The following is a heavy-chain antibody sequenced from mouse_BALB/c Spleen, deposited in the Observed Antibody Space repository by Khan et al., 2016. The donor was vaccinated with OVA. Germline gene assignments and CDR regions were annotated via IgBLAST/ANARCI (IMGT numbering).Heavy chain of an antibody. CDR3: SRSKYLARY. CDR2: IWAGGST. Sequence: QVQLKESGPGLVAPSQSLYITCTVYGYSLTRYGVHWVRQTPGKGLEWLGIIWAGGSTNYNSDLMSRLSISIDNSTRQVFLIMNSLQTDDTALYSCSRSKYLARYWGQGTTLTVSS. CDR1: GYSLTRYG. V-gene: IGHV2-9*02. D-gene: IGHD3-3*01. J-gene: IGHJ2*01.